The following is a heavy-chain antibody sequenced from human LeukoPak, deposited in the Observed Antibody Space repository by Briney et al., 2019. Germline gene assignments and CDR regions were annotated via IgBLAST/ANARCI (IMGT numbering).Heavy chain of an antibody. V-gene: IGHV3-7*01. J-gene: IGHJ4*02. Sequence: PGGSLRLSCAGSGFTFSSYWMSWVRQAPGKGLEWVANIKQDGSEKYYVDSVKGRFTISRDNAKNSLYLQMNSLRAEDTAVYYCARSARGYYYDSSGYYSPLFDYWGQGTLVTVSS. CDR2: IKQDGSEK. CDR3: ARSARGYYYDSSGYYSPLFDY. CDR1: GFTFSSYW. D-gene: IGHD3-22*01.